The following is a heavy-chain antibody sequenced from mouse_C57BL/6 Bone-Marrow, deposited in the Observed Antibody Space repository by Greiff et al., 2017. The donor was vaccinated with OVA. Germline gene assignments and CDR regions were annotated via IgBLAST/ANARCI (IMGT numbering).Heavy chain of an antibody. CDR3: TRYHYDYDGGPWFAD. J-gene: IGHJ3*01. CDR2: IDPETGGT. Sequence: QVQLQQSGAELVRPGASVTLSCKASGYTFTDYEMHWVKQTPVHGLEWIGAIDPETGGTAYNQKFKGKAILTADKSSSTAYMELRSLTSEDSAVYYCTRYHYDYDGGPWFADWGQGTLVTVSA. D-gene: IGHD2-4*01. V-gene: IGHV1-15*01. CDR1: GYTFTDYE.